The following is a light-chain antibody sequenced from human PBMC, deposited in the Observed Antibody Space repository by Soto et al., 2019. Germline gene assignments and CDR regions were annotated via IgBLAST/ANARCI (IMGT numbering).Light chain of an antibody. J-gene: IGKJ1*01. CDR2: WAS. V-gene: IGKV4-1*01. CDR3: QQYYSNPWT. CDR1: QSIFYSSNNKNY. Sequence: DIVMTQSPDSLAVSLGERATINCKSSQSIFYSSNNKNYLTWYQQKPGQPPKLLIYWASTRESGVPDRFSGSGSGTDFTLTISSLQAEDVAVYYCQQYYSNPWTLGQGTKVDIK.